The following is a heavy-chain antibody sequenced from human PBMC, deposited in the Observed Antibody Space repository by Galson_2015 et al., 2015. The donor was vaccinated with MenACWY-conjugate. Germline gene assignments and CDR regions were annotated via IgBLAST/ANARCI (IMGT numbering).Heavy chain of an antibody. CDR3: ARIAAAVTGWYFQH. D-gene: IGHD6-13*01. CDR2: IKQGGSEK. CDR1: GFTLGTYW. V-gene: IGHV3-7*01. J-gene: IGHJ1*01. Sequence: SLRLSCAASGFTLGTYWMSWVRQAPGKGLEWVANIKQGGSEKYYVDSVKGRFAISRDNAKSSLYLQMNSLRAEDTAVYYCARIAAAVTGWYFQHWGQGTLVTVSS.